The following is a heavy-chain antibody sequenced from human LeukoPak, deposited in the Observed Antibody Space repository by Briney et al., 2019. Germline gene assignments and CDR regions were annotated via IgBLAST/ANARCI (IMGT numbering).Heavy chain of an antibody. V-gene: IGHV1-8*03. CDR1: GYTFTSHD. CDR2: MNPNSGNT. J-gene: IGHJ4*02. Sequence: ASVKVSCKASGYTFTSHDINWVRQATGQGLEWMGWMNPNSGNTGYAQKFQGRVTITRNTSISTAYMELSSLRSEDTAVYYCARGQPPSLGYCSSTSCAIDYWGQGTLVTVSS. CDR3: ARGQPPSLGYCSSTSCAIDY. D-gene: IGHD2-2*01.